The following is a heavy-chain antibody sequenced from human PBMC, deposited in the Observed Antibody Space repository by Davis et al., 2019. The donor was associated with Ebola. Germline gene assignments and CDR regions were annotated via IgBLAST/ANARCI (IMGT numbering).Heavy chain of an antibody. J-gene: IGHJ5*02. CDR3: AKVHPPTTVTTGWFDP. D-gene: IGHD4-17*01. V-gene: IGHV3-23*01. Sequence: PGGSLRLSCAASGLIFSSYAMSWVCQAPGKGLEWVSSISVRSITYHADSVKGRFTISRDNSKNTLYLQMNSLRVEDTAVYYCAKVHPPTTVTTGWFDPWGQGTLVTVAS. CDR1: GLIFSSYA. CDR2: ISVRSIT.